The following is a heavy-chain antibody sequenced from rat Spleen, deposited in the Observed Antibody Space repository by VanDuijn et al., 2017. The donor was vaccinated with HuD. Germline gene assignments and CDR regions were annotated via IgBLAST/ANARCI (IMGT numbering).Heavy chain of an antibody. J-gene: IGHJ2*01. CDR3: ARDNNYKAY. Sequence: EMQLQESGPGLVKPSQSLSLTCSVTEYSITSSYRWSWIRKFPGNKLEWMGYINSEGTTNYNPSLKSRISITRDTSKNQFFLQVNSVTTEDTATYYCARDNNYKAYWGQGVMVTVSS. V-gene: IGHV3-3*01. CDR1: EYSITSSYR. CDR2: INSEGTT. D-gene: IGHD1-10*01.